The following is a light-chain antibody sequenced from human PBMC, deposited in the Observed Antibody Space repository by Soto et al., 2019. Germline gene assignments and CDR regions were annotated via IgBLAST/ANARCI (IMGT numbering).Light chain of an antibody. CDR2: DAS. V-gene: IGKV3-20*01. Sequence: EFVLTQSPGTLSLSPGERATLSCRASQTVRNNYLAWYQQKPGQAPRLLIYDASSRATGIPDRFSGGGSGTNLPLPIQRLEPEDFAVYYCQQFSRYPLTFGGGTKVEIK. J-gene: IGKJ4*01. CDR3: QQFSRYPLT. CDR1: QTVRNNY.